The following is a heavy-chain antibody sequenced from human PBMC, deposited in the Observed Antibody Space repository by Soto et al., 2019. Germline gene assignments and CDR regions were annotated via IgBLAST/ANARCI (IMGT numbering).Heavy chain of an antibody. Sequence: QVQLVESGGGVVQPGRSLRRSCAASGFTFSSYGMHWVRQAPGKGLEWVAVISYDGSNKYYADSLKGRFTISRDNSKNALYLQMNSPRAEDTAVYYCARDPAKYAYYYGMGFWGQGSTVTVSS. CDR1: GFTFSSYG. J-gene: IGHJ6*02. CDR3: ARDPAKYAYYYGMGF. D-gene: IGHD2-2*01. V-gene: IGHV3-30*03. CDR2: ISYDGSNK.